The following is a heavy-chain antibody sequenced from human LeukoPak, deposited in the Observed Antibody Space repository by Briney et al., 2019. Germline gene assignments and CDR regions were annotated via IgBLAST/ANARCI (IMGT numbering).Heavy chain of an antibody. CDR3: AKDQPGSGSYPGYNWFDP. CDR1: GFTFSSYG. D-gene: IGHD3-10*01. J-gene: IGHJ5*02. Sequence: GGSLRLSCAASGFTFSSYGMSWVRQAPGKGLEWVSAISGSGGSTYYADSVKGRFTISRDNSKNTLYLQMNSLRAEDTAVYYCAKDQPGSGSYPGYNWFDPWGQGTLVTVSS. CDR2: ISGSGGST. V-gene: IGHV3-23*01.